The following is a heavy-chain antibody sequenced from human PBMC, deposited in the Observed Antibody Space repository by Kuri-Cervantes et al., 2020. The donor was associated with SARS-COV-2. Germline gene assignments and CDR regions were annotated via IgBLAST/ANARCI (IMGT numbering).Heavy chain of an antibody. CDR3: ARAHSGSYFGNDY. CDR1: GGSISSSSYY. Sequence: GSLRLSCTVSGGSISSSSYYWGWIRQPPGKGLEWIGEINHSGSTNYNPSLKSRVTISVDTSKNQFSLKLSSVTAADTAVYYCARAHSGSYFGNDYWGQGTLVTVSS. J-gene: IGHJ4*02. CDR2: INHSGST. V-gene: IGHV4-39*07. D-gene: IGHD1-26*01.